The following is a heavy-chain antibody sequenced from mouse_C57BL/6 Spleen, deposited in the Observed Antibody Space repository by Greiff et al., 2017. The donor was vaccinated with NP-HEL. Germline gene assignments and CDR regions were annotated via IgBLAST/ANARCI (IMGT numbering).Heavy chain of an antibody. CDR3: TTRMHFDY. Sequence: EVQLQQSGAELVRPGASVKLSCTASGFNIKDDYMHWVKQRPEQGLEWIGWIDPENGDTEYASKLQGKATITADTSSNTAYLQLSSLTSEDTAVYYCTTRMHFDYWGQGTTLTVSS. CDR1: GFNIKDDY. J-gene: IGHJ2*01. CDR2: IDPENGDT. V-gene: IGHV14-4*01.